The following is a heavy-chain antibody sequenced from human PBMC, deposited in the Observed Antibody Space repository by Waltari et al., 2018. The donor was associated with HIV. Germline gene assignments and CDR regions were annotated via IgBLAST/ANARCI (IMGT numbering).Heavy chain of an antibody. J-gene: IGHJ6*02. V-gene: IGHV1-18*01. CDR1: GNTFTRYG. CDR3: ARLTHYYDTSGPDYYYYGMDV. Sequence: QVQLVQSGAEVKKPGASVKVSCKASGNTFTRYGISWVRQAPGQGLEWMGWMSAYKGNTNYAQKRQGRVSMTTETSTRTAYMELRSLRSDDTAVYYCARLTHYYDTSGPDYYYYGMDVWGQGTTVTVSS. CDR2: MSAYKGNT. D-gene: IGHD3-22*01.